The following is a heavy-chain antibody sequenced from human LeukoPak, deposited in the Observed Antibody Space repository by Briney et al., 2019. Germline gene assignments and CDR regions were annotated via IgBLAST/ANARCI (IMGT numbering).Heavy chain of an antibody. CDR1: GGSISSYY. V-gene: IGHV4-59*01. CDR2: IYYSGST. J-gene: IGHJ5*02. D-gene: IGHD3-3*01. Sequence: PSETLSLTCTVSGGSISSYYWSWIRQPPGKGLEWIGYIYYSGSTNYNPSLKSRVTISVDTSKNQFSLKLSSVTAADTAVYYCAGNQPYDFWSGYYNNWFDPWGQGTLVTVSS. CDR3: AGNQPYDFWSGYYNNWFDP.